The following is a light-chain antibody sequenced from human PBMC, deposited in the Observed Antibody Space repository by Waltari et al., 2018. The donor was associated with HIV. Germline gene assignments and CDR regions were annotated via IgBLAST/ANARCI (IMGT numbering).Light chain of an antibody. J-gene: IGLJ1*01. Sequence: SYDLVQPPSVSVSPGQTSSITCSGAKLGIQYASCYQQKTGQCHVLVIFHANIRPSGIPERVSGSKSGNTATLTISGTQAMDEADYYCQTWDGSTYVFGTGTKVTVL. V-gene: IGLV3-1*01. CDR3: QTWDGSTYV. CDR1: KLGIQY. CDR2: HAN.